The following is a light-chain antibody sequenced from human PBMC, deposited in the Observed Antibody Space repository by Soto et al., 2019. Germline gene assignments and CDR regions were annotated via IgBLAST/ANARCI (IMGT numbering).Light chain of an antibody. CDR2: GAS. Sequence: IVLTQSPGTLSLSPGERATLSCRASQSVSSSYLAWYQHKPGQAPRLLIYGASSRATGIPDRFSGSGSGTHFTLTISRLETEDFAVYYCQQYDSSWTFGQGTKVEIK. CDR1: QSVSSSY. J-gene: IGKJ1*01. CDR3: QQYDSSWT. V-gene: IGKV3-20*01.